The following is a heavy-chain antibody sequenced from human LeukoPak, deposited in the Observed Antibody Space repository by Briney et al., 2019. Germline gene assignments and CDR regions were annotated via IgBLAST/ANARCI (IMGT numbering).Heavy chain of an antibody. CDR1: GFTFSSYS. CDR3: ARESGPFSSSWYTAYYYYYMDV. J-gene: IGHJ6*03. CDR2: ISSSSSTI. D-gene: IGHD6-13*01. Sequence: PGGSLRLSCAASGFTFSSYSMNWVRQAPGKGLEWVSYISSSSSTIYYADSVKGRFTISRDNAKNSLYLQMNSLRDEDTAVYYCARESGPFSSSWYTAYYYYYMDVWGKGTTVTVSS. V-gene: IGHV3-48*02.